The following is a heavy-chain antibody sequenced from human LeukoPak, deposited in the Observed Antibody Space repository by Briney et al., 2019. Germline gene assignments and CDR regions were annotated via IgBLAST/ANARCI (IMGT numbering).Heavy chain of an antibody. CDR2: ISPYDGDT. D-gene: IGHD2-21*02. J-gene: IGHJ5*02. V-gene: IGHV1-18*01. Sequence: GASVKVSCKASGYTFAIYGISWVRQAPGQGLEWMAWISPYDGDTNYAQNFEGRVTMTTETSTCTAYMELRSLRSDDTAIYYCARHYCTRGGDCYKEDLFDPWGQGTLVTVSS. CDR1: GYTFAIYG. CDR3: ARHYCTRGGDCYKEDLFDP.